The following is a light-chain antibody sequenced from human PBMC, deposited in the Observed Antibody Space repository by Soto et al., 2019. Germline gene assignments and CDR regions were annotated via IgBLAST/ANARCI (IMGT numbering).Light chain of an antibody. J-gene: IGKJ5*01. Sequence: EIPLSQSPSSLSSSVLERRTITSRASQAIGDYLYGCQLKPGKAPRLLIFAASSLQSGVPSRFSGSGSGTEFTLTITSLQPEDFAAYYCQHHYTSPSITFGQGTRLEIK. V-gene: IGKV1-39*01. CDR3: QHHYTSPSIT. CDR1: QAIGDY. CDR2: AAS.